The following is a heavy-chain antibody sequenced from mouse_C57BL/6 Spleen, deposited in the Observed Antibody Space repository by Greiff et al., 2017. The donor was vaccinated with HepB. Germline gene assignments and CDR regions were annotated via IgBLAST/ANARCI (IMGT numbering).Heavy chain of an antibody. CDR3: ARESSYYYGSSPWYFDV. CDR1: GYSITSGYY. V-gene: IGHV3-6*01. CDR2: ISYDGSN. J-gene: IGHJ1*03. Sequence: EVQLQQSGPGLVKPSQSLSLTCSVTGYSITSGYYWNWIRQFPGNKLEWMGYISYDGSNNYNPSLKNRISITRDTSKNQFFLKLNSVTTEDTATYYCARESSYYYGSSPWYFDVWGTGTTVTVSS. D-gene: IGHD1-1*01.